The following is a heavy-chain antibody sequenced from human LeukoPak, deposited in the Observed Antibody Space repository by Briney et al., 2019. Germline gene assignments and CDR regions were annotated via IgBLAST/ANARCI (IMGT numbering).Heavy chain of an antibody. CDR3: ARDLSPPWELLSYFDY. CDR1: AFTFSDYW. J-gene: IGHJ4*02. D-gene: IGHD3-10*01. CDR2: IREDGSEK. V-gene: IGHV3-7*01. Sequence: GGSLRLSCAASAFTFSDYWMSWVRQTPGKGLEWVANIREDGSEKYYVDSVKGRFTISRDNAKNSLYLQMNSLRAEDTAVYYCARDLSPPWELLSYFDYWGQGTLVTVSS.